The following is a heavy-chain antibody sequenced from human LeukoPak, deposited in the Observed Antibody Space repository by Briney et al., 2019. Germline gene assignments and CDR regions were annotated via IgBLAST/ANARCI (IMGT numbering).Heavy chain of an antibody. V-gene: IGHV1-2*02. CDR1: GYTFTGYY. J-gene: IGHJ4*02. Sequence: GASVKVSCKASGYTFTGYYMHWVRQAPGQGLEWMGWINPNSGGTNYAQKLQGRVTMTTDTSTSTAYMELRSLRSDDTAVYYCARDVGWDYYDSSGYYEFDYWGQGTLVTVSS. D-gene: IGHD3-22*01. CDR2: INPNSGGT. CDR3: ARDVGWDYYDSSGYYEFDY.